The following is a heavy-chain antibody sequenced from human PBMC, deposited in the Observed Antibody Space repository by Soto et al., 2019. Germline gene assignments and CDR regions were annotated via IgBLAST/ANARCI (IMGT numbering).Heavy chain of an antibody. Sequence: PSETLSLTCGVHGGSFRGYYWTWVRQTPGMGLEWIGEINQSGGTEYNPSLQSRVTISVDTSKTQFSLNLTSLTAADTAVYFCARIRSRYGNTSGGGVYFFYYGMDVWGQGTTVT. J-gene: IGHJ6*02. CDR2: INQSGGT. CDR1: GGSFRGYY. D-gene: IGHD3-16*02. V-gene: IGHV4-34*01. CDR3: ARIRSRYGNTSGGGVYFFYYGMDV.